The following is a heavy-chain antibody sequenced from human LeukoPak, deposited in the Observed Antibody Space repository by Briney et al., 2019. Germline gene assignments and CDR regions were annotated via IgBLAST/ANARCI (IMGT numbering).Heavy chain of an antibody. CDR2: IYYSGST. CDR1: GGSISSYY. CDR3: AREGRFLEWLSPDHAFDI. V-gene: IGHV4-59*01. J-gene: IGHJ3*02. Sequence: SETLCLTCTVSGGSISSYYRSWIRQPPGKGLEWIGDIYYSGSTNYNPSLKSRVTISLDTSKNHFLLKLSSVTASDTAVYYCAREGRFLEWLSPDHAFDIWGQGTMVTVSS. D-gene: IGHD3-3*01.